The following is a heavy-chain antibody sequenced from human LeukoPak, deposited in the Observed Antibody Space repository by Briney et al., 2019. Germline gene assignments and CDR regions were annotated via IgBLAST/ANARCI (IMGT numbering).Heavy chain of an antibody. D-gene: IGHD3-9*01. CDR1: GVTFSSYW. V-gene: IGHV3-7*01. Sequence: GSLRLSCAASGVTFSSYWMSWVRQAPGKGLEWVANIKQDGSEKYYVDSVKGRFTISRDNAKNSLYLQMNSLRAEDTAVYYCARDVLRRYYDILTGYFDYWGQGTLVTVSS. J-gene: IGHJ4*02. CDR2: IKQDGSEK. CDR3: ARDVLRRYYDILTGYFDY.